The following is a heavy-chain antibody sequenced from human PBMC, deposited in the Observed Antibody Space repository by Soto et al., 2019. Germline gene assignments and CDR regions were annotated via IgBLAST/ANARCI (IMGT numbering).Heavy chain of an antibody. CDR3: AAGVSYCGGDFLWEGGDKRWYFHL. Sequence: SVKVSCKASGFTFTSSAMQWVRQARGQRLEWIGWIVVGSGNTNYAQKFQERVTITRDMSTSTAYMELSSLRSEDTAVYYCAAGVSYCGGDFLWEGGDKRWYFHLWGRGTLVTVSS. CDR1: GFTFTSSA. CDR2: IVVGSGNT. V-gene: IGHV1-58*02. J-gene: IGHJ2*01. D-gene: IGHD2-21*01.